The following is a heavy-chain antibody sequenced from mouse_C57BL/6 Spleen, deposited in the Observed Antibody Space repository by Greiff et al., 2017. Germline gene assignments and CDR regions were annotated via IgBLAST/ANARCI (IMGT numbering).Heavy chain of an antibody. V-gene: IGHV3-6*01. CDR1: GYSITSGYY. J-gene: IGHJ3*01. Sequence: EVKLQESGPGLVKPSQSLSLTCSVTGYSITSGYYWNWIRQFPGNKLEWMGYISYDGSNNYNPSLKNRISITRDTSKNQFFLKLNSVTTEDTATYYCARWGYSFAYWGQGTLVTVSA. D-gene: IGHD2-3*01. CDR3: ARWGYSFAY. CDR2: ISYDGSN.